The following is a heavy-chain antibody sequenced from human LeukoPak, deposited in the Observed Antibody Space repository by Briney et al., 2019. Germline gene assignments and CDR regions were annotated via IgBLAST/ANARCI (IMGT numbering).Heavy chain of an antibody. Sequence: SETLSLTCTVSGGSISGYYWSWIRQPPGKGLEWIGYIYYSGSTNYNPSLKSRVTISVDTSKNQFSLKLSSVTAADTAVYYCARLSRLRSFDYWGQGTLVTVSS. D-gene: IGHD2/OR15-2a*01. V-gene: IGHV4-59*12. J-gene: IGHJ4*02. CDR2: IYYSGST. CDR3: ARLSRLRSFDY. CDR1: GGSISGYY.